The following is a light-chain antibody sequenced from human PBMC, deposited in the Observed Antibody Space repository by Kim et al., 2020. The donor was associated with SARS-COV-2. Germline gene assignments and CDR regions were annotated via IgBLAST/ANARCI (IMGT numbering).Light chain of an antibody. CDR1: QGISNY. J-gene: IGKJ1*01. V-gene: IGKV1-27*01. Sequence: DIQMTQSPSSLSASVGDRVTITCRASQGISNYLAWYQQKPGKVPKLLIYAASALRSGVPSRFSGSGSGTDFTLTITSLQPEDVAVYYCQQCKGAPWAFGHRNKVDIK. CDR3: QQCKGAPWA. CDR2: AAS.